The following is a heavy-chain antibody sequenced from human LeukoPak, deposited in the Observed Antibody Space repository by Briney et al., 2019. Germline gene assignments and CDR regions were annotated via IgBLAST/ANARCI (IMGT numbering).Heavy chain of an antibody. CDR3: ARCGYSSYFDY. V-gene: IGHV3-7*01. Sequence: GGSLRLSCAASGFTFSSYWMSWVRQAPGKGLEWVANIKQDGSEKYYVDSVKGRFTISRDNAKNSLYLQMNSLRAEDMAVYYCARCGYSSYFDYWGQGTLVTVSS. CDR2: IKQDGSEK. J-gene: IGHJ4*02. D-gene: IGHD4-11*01. CDR1: GFTFSSYW.